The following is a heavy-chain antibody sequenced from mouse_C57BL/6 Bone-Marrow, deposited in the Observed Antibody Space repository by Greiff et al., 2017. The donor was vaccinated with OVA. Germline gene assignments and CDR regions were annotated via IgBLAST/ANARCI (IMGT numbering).Heavy chain of an antibody. Sequence: EVQLQQSGPGLVKPSQSLSLTCSVTGYSITSGYYWNWIRQFPGNKLEWMGYISYDGSNNYNPSLKNRISITRDTSKNQFFLKLNSVTTEDTATYYCARERDVDVWGTGTTVTVSS. V-gene: IGHV3-6*01. CDR2: ISYDGSN. J-gene: IGHJ1*03. CDR3: ARERDVDV. D-gene: IGHD3-3*01. CDR1: GYSITSGYY.